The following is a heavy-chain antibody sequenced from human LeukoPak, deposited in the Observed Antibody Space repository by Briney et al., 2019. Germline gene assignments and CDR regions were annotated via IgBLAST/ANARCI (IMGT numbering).Heavy chain of an antibody. J-gene: IGHJ4*02. CDR3: ARAPIVVVPAAINHAVAAAEDY. D-gene: IGHD2-2*01. V-gene: IGHV4-39*07. Sequence: SETLSLTCTVSGCSISSSSYYWGWIRQPPGKGLEWIGSIYYSGSTNYNPSLKSRVTISVDTSKNQFSLKLSSVTAADTAVYYCARAPIVVVPAAINHAVAAAEDYWGQGTLVTVSS. CDR1: GCSISSSSYY. CDR2: IYYSGST.